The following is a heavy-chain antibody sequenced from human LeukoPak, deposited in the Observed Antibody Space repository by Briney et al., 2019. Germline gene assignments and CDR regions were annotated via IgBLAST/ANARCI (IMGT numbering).Heavy chain of an antibody. V-gene: IGHV3-30*18. Sequence: GGSLRLSCAASGFTFSSYGMHWVRQAPGKGLEWVAVISYDGSNKYYADSVKGRFTISRDNSKNTLYLQINSLRAEDTAVYYCAKGIGAFAAAFDIWGQGTMVTVSS. J-gene: IGHJ3*02. CDR2: ISYDGSNK. CDR1: GFTFSSYG. CDR3: AKGIGAFAAAFDI. D-gene: IGHD3-16*01.